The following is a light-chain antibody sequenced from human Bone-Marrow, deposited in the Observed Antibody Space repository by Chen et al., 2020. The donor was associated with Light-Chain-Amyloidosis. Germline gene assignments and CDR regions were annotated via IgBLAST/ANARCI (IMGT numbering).Light chain of an antibody. V-gene: IGKV3-20*01. CDR1: QTISSNY. Sequence: EIVLPQSPGTLSLSPGEGANLSCRASQTISSNYLTWYQQKFGQAPRLLIYGSSSSATGIPDRFTGSGSGTDFTLTINRLEPEDFAMYYCQQYGTSPLTFGGGTKVEIK. CDR2: GSS. CDR3: QQYGTSPLT. J-gene: IGKJ4*01.